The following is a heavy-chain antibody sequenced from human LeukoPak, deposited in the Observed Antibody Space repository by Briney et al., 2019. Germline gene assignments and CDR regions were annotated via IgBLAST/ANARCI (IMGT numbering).Heavy chain of an antibody. CDR1: GFTFSSYS. Sequence: PGGSLRLSCAASGFTFSSYSMDWVRQAPGKGLEWVARSRNKANSYTTEYAASVKGRFTISRDTSENSLYLQMNSLEPEDTAVYFCARVVSLTGTFHLDYWGQGTLVTVSS. D-gene: IGHD1/OR15-1a*01. CDR3: ARVVSLTGTFHLDY. J-gene: IGHJ4*02. CDR2: SRNKANSYTT. V-gene: IGHV3-72*01.